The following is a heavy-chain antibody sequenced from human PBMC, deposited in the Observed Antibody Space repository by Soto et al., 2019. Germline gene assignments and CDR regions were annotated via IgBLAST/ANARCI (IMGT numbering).Heavy chain of an antibody. CDR2: VTSNSDRT. Sequence: GSLRLSCTASGFIFNKFAMSWVRQAPGKGLEWVSSVTSNSDRTFYAASVKGRFTISRDNSKDMVFLQMNSLRTEDAALYYCVERGFYDGFDYWGRGTLVTVSS. CDR1: GFIFNKFA. J-gene: IGHJ4*02. D-gene: IGHD5-12*01. V-gene: IGHV3-23*01. CDR3: VERGFYDGFDY.